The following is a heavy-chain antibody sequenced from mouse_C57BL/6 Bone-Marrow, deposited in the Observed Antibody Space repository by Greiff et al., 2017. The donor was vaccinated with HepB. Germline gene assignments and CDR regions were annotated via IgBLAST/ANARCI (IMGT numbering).Heavy chain of an antibody. Sequence: VQLQQSVAELVRPGASVKLSCTASGFNIKNTYMHWVKQRPEQGLEWIGRIDPETGGTAYNQKFKGKAILTADKASSTAYMELRSLTSEDSAVYYCTGYFGCWYFDVWGTGTTVTVSS. D-gene: IGHD2-3*01. CDR2: IDPETGGT. CDR3: TGYFGCWYFDV. CDR1: GFNIKNTY. J-gene: IGHJ1*03. V-gene: IGHV14-1*01.